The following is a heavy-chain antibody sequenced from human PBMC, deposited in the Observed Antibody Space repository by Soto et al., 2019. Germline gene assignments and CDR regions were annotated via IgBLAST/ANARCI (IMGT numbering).Heavy chain of an antibody. Sequence: HPGGSLRLSCAASGFTFSNAWINWVRQPPGKGLEWVSVIYSGGSTYYADSVKGRFTISRDNSKNTLYLQMNSLRAEDTAVYYCARGAIFGVVIFAPLWGKGTTVTAPQ. CDR3: ARGAIFGVVIFAPL. J-gene: IGHJ6*04. V-gene: IGHV3-66*01. CDR1: GFTFSNAW. D-gene: IGHD3-3*01. CDR2: IYSGGST.